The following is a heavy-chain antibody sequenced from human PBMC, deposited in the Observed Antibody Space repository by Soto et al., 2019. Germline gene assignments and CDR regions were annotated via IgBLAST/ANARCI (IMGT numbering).Heavy chain of an antibody. CDR2: IYHSGTT. Sequence: KPXETLSLTCDVAGFSIKTGYYWGWIRQPPVKGLEWIGAIYHSGTTYFNPSLKSRVTMSVDTSKNHFSLRLTSVAATDTAVYYCARGMNPQDYWGQGTLVTVSS. CDR3: ARGMNPQDY. V-gene: IGHV4-38-2*01. CDR1: GFSIKTGYY. J-gene: IGHJ4*02.